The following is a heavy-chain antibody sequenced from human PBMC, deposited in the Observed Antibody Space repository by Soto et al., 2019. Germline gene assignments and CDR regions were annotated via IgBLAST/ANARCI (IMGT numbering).Heavy chain of an antibody. Sequence: QVQLVQSGAEVKKPGSSVKVSCKAPGGTFSSYAISWVRQAPGQGLEWMGGIIPIFGTAKYAQKFQGRVTITADEYTSTGDMELSSLRSEDTAVSYCARSQGGSSSLDIYYYYYYGMDVWGQGTTVTVS. J-gene: IGHJ6*02. CDR2: IIPIFGTA. D-gene: IGHD2-15*01. CDR1: GGTFSSYA. CDR3: ARSQGGSSSLDIYYYYYYGMDV. V-gene: IGHV1-69*01.